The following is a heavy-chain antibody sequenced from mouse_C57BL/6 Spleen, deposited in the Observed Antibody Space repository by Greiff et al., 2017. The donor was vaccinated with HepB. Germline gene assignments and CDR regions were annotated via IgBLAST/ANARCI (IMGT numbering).Heavy chain of an antibody. CDR3: ASQSLLRSTSSAWFAY. CDR2: IYPRSGNT. CDR1: GYTFTSYG. J-gene: IGHJ3*01. Sequence: VQLQQSGAELARPGASVKLSCKASGYTFTSYGISWVKQRTGQGLEWIGEIYPRSGNTYYNEKFKGKATLTADKSSSTAYMELRSLTSEDSAVYFCASQSLLRSTSSAWFAYWGQGTLVTVSA. V-gene: IGHV1-81*01. D-gene: IGHD6-1*01.